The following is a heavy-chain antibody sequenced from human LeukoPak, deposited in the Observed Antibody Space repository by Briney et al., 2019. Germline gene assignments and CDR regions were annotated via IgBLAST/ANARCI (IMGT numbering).Heavy chain of an antibody. Sequence: GGSLRLSCAASGFTLSSYWMSWVRQAPGRGRGWVANIRQDGSVQNYVDSVKGRFTISRDNPKNSVYLQMSSLRAEDTAVYYCLVTTRSRGFDYWGQGTLVTVSS. CDR2: IRQDGSVQ. CDR1: GFTLSSYW. J-gene: IGHJ4*02. CDR3: LVTTRSRGFDY. D-gene: IGHD1/OR15-1a*01. V-gene: IGHV3-7*01.